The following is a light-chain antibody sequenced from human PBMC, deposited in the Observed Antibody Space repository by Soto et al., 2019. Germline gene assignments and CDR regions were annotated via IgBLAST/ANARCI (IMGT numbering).Light chain of an antibody. CDR3: QQYGDSPWT. Sequence: EIVFTQSPASLSLSPGERATLSCRASQSVSSYLAWYQQKPGQAPRLLIYDASNRATGIPARFSGSGSGTDFTLTISSLEPEDFAVYYCQQYGDSPWTFGQGTKVDIK. J-gene: IGKJ1*01. CDR1: QSVSSY. V-gene: IGKV3-11*01. CDR2: DAS.